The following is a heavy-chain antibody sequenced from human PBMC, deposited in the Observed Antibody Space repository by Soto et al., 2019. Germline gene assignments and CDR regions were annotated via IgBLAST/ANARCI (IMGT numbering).Heavy chain of an antibody. V-gene: IGHV1-3*01. CDR1: GYTFTSYA. J-gene: IGHJ4*02. CDR3: ARDPDGSGNYGLDY. D-gene: IGHD3-10*01. Sequence: ASVKVSCKASGYTFTSYAMNWVRQAPGQRLEWMGWINAGNGNTKYSQKFQGRVTITRDTSASTAYMELNSLRAEDTAVYFCARDPDGSGNYGLDYWGQGTLVTVSS. CDR2: INAGNGNT.